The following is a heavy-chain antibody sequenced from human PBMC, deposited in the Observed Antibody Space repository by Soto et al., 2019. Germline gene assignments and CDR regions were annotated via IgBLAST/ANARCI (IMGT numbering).Heavy chain of an antibody. CDR3: ARGGTSSSWLVKPIDY. CDR2: INPSGGST. D-gene: IGHD6-13*01. J-gene: IGHJ4*02. V-gene: IGHV1-46*01. CDR1: GYTFTSYY. Sequence: ASVKVSCKASGYTFTSYYMHWVRQAPGQGLEWMGIINPSGGSTSYAQKFQRRVTMTRDTSTSTVYMELSSLRSEDTAVYYCARGGTSSSWLVKPIDYWGQGTLVTVSS.